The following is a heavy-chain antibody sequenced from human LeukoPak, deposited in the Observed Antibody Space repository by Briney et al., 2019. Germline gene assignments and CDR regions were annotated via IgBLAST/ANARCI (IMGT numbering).Heavy chain of an antibody. CDR1: GYTFTGYY. Sequence: GASVKVSCKASGYTFTGYYMHWVRQAPGQGLEWMGWINPNSGGTNYAQKFQGRVTMTRDTSISTAYMELSRLRSDDTAVYYCARVGVTYGGAMVNPLRYWGQGTLVTVSS. CDR2: INPNSGGT. J-gene: IGHJ4*02. CDR3: ARVGVTYGGAMVNPLRY. V-gene: IGHV1-2*02. D-gene: IGHD5-18*01.